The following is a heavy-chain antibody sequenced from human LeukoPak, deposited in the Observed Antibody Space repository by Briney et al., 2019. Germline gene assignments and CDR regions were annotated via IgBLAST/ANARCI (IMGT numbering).Heavy chain of an antibody. J-gene: IGHJ4*02. D-gene: IGHD3-9*01. CDR1: GYSISSGYY. V-gene: IGHV4-38-2*02. CDR3: ARLPYDILTGYSLYYFDY. Sequence: SETLSLTCTVSGYSISSGYYWAWIRQPPGKGLEWIGIIYHSGSTYYNPSLKSRVTISVDTYKNQFSLKLSSVTAADTAVYYCARLPYDILTGYSLYYFDYWGQGTLVTVSS. CDR2: IYHSGST.